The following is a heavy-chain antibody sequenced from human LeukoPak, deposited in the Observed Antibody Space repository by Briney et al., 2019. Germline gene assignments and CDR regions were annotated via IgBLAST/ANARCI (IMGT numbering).Heavy chain of an antibody. J-gene: IGHJ4*02. CDR1: GFTFSSYW. Sequence: GGSLRLSCAASGFTFSSYWILWIRQTPGKGLEWVASIKPDGSQGYYVDSVKGRFTISRDNAKNSLHLQMNSLRAEDTAVYYCARDDIAATGPSFDCWGQGTLVTVSS. CDR3: ARDDIAATGPSFDC. V-gene: IGHV3-7*01. D-gene: IGHD6-13*01. CDR2: IKPDGSQG.